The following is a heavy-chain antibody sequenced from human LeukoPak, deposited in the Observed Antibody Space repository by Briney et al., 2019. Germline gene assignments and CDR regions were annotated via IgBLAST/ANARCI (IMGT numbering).Heavy chain of an antibody. D-gene: IGHD4-11*01. Sequence: PGGSLRLSCAASGFTFGRHSMNWVRQAPGKGLEWVSSISSSSSCIYYADSVKGRVSISRDKTRNSMYMQMNCLRATETAVTYSARGDSNYRGGRDYWGQGTLVTVSS. CDR2: ISSSSSCI. CDR1: GFTFGRHS. V-gene: IGHV3-21*01. CDR3: ARGDSNYRGGRDY. J-gene: IGHJ4*02.